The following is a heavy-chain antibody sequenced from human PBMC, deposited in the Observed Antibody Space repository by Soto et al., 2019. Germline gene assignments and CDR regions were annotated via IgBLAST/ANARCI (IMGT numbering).Heavy chain of an antibody. D-gene: IGHD1-1*01. Sequence: SETLSLTCTVSGGSISSYYWSWIRQPPGKGLEWIGYIYYSGSTNYNPSLKSRVTIPVDTSKNQFSLKMSSVTAADTAVYYCARFATRFYFDYSGQGTLVTVSS. CDR1: GGSISSYY. V-gene: IGHV4-59*01. CDR3: ARFATRFYFDY. J-gene: IGHJ4*02. CDR2: IYYSGST.